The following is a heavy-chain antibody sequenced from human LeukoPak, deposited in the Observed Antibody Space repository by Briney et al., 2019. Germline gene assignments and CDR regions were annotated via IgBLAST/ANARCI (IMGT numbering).Heavy chain of an antibody. CDR1: GFTFSSYA. CDR3: ARDHSSSSQLLDY. V-gene: IGHV3-23*01. Sequence: PGGSLRLSCAGSGFTFSSYAMSWVRQAPGKGLEWVSAISGSGGSTYYADSVKGRFTISRDNSKNTLYLQMNSLRSDDTAVYYCARDHSSSSQLLDYWGQGTLVTVSS. CDR2: ISGSGGST. J-gene: IGHJ4*02. D-gene: IGHD6-13*01.